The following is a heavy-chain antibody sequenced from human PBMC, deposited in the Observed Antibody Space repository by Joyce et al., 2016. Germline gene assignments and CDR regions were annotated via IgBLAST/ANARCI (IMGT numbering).Heavy chain of an antibody. Sequence: QVTLKESGPTLVTPTQTLTLTCTFSGFSLSTSGVGVGWIRQPPGKALEWLALIYWDDDKHYSSSLKSRLTITKDTSKNQVVLTMTNMDPVDTATYYCAHAPATDRYYGMDVWGQGTTVTVSS. CDR1: GFSLSTSGVG. J-gene: IGHJ6*02. D-gene: IGHD6-25*01. CDR2: IYWDDDK. CDR3: AHAPATDRYYGMDV. V-gene: IGHV2-5*02.